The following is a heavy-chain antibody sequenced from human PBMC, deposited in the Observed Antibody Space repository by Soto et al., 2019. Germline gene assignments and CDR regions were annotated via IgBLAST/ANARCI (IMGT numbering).Heavy chain of an antibody. V-gene: IGHV3-23*01. J-gene: IGHJ4*02. CDR2: ISGSGGST. CDR1: GFTFSSYA. Sequence: PGGSLRLSCAASGFTFSSYAMSWVRQAPGKGLEWVSAISGSGGSTYYADSVKGRFTISRDNSKNTLYLQMNSLRAEDTAVYYCAKEQYDSSGYYFWPLDYWGQGTLVTVSS. D-gene: IGHD3-22*01. CDR3: AKEQYDSSGYYFWPLDY.